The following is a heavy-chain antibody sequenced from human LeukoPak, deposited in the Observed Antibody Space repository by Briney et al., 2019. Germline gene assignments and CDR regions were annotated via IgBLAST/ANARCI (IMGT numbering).Heavy chain of an antibody. V-gene: IGHV1-18*01. D-gene: IGHD3-3*01. CDR2: ISAYNGNT. CDR3: ARLIPERLRFLEWFHFDY. CDR1: GYTFTSYG. Sequence: ASVKVSCKASGYTFTSYGISWVRQAPGQGLEWMGWISAYNGNTNYAQKLQGRVTMTTDTSTSTAYMGLRSLRSDDTAVYYCARLIPERLRFLEWFHFDYWGQGTLVTVSS. J-gene: IGHJ4*02.